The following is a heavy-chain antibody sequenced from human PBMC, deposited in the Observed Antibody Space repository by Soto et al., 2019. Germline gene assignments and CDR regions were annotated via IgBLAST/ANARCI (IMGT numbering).Heavy chain of an antibody. CDR2: ISAYNDNT. Sequence: QVQLVRSGAAVKKPGASVLVSCKASGYTFNSYGISWVRQAPGQGLEWMGWISAYNDNTNYAQNLQGRVTMTTDTSTNTAYMELRSLRSDDTAVYYCARESPPADYWGQGTLVTVSS. CDR1: GYTFNSYG. CDR3: ARESPPADY. J-gene: IGHJ4*02. V-gene: IGHV1-18*01.